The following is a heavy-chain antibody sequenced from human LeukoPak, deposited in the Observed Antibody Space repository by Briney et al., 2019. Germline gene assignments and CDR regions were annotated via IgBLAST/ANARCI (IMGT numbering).Heavy chain of an antibody. J-gene: IGHJ4*02. CDR3: ARLPTYYYDSSGLSIDY. CDR1: GFTVSSNY. Sequence: PGGSLRLSCAASGFTVSSNYMSWVRQAPGKGLEWVSVIYSGGSTYYADSVKGRFTISRDSSKNTLSLQMDSLRAEDTAVYYCARLPTYYYDSSGLSIDYWGQGTLVTVSS. V-gene: IGHV3-53*01. CDR2: IYSGGST. D-gene: IGHD3-22*01.